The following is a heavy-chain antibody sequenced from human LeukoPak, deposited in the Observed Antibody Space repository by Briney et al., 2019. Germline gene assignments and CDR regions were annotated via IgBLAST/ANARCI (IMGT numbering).Heavy chain of an antibody. CDR3: AGLVGRYSSGLYYYYFDY. CDR1: GDSINSLDL. Sequence: SSGTLSLTCTVSGDSINSLDLWSWVRQPPGKGLEWIGEMYLSGTTHSNPSVKSRVTISIDKSKNQFFLNLSSVTAADTAVYYCAGLVGRYSSGLYYYYFDYWGQGTLVTVSS. D-gene: IGHD3-22*01. CDR2: MYLSGTT. J-gene: IGHJ4*02. V-gene: IGHV4-4*02.